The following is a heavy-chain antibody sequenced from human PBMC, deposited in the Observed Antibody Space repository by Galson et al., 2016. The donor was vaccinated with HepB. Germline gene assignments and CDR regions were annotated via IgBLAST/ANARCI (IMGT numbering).Heavy chain of an antibody. D-gene: IGHD2-21*02. CDR2: VYKTGNT. V-gene: IGHV4-59*01. CDR3: ARGVTGIPYFDF. J-gene: IGHJ4*02. CDR1: GGSISSYF. Sequence: ETLSLTCNVSGGSISSYFWSWVRQPPGKGLEWIGYVYKTGNTNYNPSLKSRVTVSVDTSKNQFSLDLRPVTTADTAVYYCARGVTGIPYFDFWGQGALVTVSS.